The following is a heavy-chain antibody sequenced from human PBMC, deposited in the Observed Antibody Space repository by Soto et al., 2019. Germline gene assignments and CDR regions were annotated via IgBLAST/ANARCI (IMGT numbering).Heavy chain of an antibody. V-gene: IGHV4-31*03. J-gene: IGHJ5*02. CDR3: ARSYFSSTSCLFGELNWFDP. CDR1: GGSISSGGYY. D-gene: IGHD2-2*01. Sequence: PSETLSLTCTVSGGSISSGGYYWSWIRQHPGKGLEWIGYIYYSGSTYYNPSLKSRVTISVDTSKNQFSLKLSSVTAADTAVYYCARSYFSSTSCLFGELNWFDPWGQGTLVTVSS. CDR2: IYYSGST.